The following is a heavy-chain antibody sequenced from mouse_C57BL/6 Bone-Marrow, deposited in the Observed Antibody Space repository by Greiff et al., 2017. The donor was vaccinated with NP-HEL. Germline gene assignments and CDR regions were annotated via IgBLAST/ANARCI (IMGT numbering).Heavy chain of an antibody. Sequence: DVKLQESGPELVKPGASVKISCKASGYSFTGYYMNWVKQSPEKSLEWIGEINPSTGGTTYNQKFKAKATLTVDKSSSTAYMQLKSLTSEDSAVYYCARCDYDEDYAMDYWGQGTSVTVSS. CDR1: GYSFTGYY. D-gene: IGHD2-4*01. CDR2: INPSTGGT. V-gene: IGHV1-42*01. CDR3: ARCDYDEDYAMDY. J-gene: IGHJ4*01.